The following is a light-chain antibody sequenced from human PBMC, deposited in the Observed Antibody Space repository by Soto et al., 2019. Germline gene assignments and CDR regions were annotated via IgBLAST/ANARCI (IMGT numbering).Light chain of an antibody. CDR3: QQYEAVVT. CDR1: QSVSGY. J-gene: IGKJ1*01. V-gene: IGKV3-11*01. Sequence: IVMMQSPATLSLSPGERATLSCRASQSVSGYVAWYQQKPGQAPRLLIYDASSRANGIPARFTGSGSGTDFSLTISSLEPEDVAVYYCQQYEAVVTFGQGTKVDIK. CDR2: DAS.